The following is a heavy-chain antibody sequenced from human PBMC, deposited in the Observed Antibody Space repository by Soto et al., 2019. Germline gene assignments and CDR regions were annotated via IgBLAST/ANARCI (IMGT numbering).Heavy chain of an antibody. J-gene: IGHJ4*02. CDR1: GFSFSSYS. CDR2: VSYDGSYK. V-gene: IGHV3-30-3*01. CDR3: AREDNLDY. Sequence: QTGGSLRLSCAASGFSFSSYSMHWARQAPGQGLAWVAAVSYDGSYKYYEDSVKGRFTISRDNSKNTLDLQMNSLTAEDTAVYYCAREDNLDYWGQGTLVTVSS.